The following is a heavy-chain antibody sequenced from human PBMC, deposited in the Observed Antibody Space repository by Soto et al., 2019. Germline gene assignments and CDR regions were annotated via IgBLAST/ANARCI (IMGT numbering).Heavy chain of an antibody. CDR3: AREGAPLRGCTNGVCYYFDY. V-gene: IGHV3-30-3*01. J-gene: IGHJ4*02. D-gene: IGHD2-8*01. Sequence: GGSLRLSCAASGFTFSSYAMHWVRQAPGKGLEWVAVISYDGSNKYYADSEKGRFTISRDNSKNTLYLQMNSLRAADTAVYYCAREGAPLRGCTNGVCYYFDYWGQGTLVTVSS. CDR2: ISYDGSNK. CDR1: GFTFSSYA.